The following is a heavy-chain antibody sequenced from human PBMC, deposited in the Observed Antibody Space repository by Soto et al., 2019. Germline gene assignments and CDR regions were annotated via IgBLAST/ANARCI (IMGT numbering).Heavy chain of an antibody. V-gene: IGHV3-53*01. CDR1: GFAISSHW. Sequence: QPGGSLRLSCAASGFAISSHWMHWVRRAPGKGLVWVSGIGAGADTYLPDSMKGRCSISRDNSRNTVYLQLNSLRDEDTAIYYCAKGAMRSFHHLDVWGQGTTVTVSS. CDR2: IGAGADT. D-gene: IGHD1-26*01. J-gene: IGHJ6*02. CDR3: AKGAMRSFHHLDV.